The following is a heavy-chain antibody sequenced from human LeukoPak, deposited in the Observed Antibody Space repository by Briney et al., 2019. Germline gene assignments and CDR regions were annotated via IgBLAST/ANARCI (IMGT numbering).Heavy chain of an antibody. V-gene: IGHV3-30-3*02. J-gene: IGHJ4*02. Sequence: GGSLRLSCAASGFTFSSYAMHWVRQAPGKGLEWVAVISYDGSNKYYADSVKGRFTISRDNSKNTVYLQMNSLRVEDTAVYYCAKRYVSSNYYQCLGEWGQGTLVTVSS. CDR2: ISYDGSNK. D-gene: IGHD3-22*01. CDR3: AKRYVSSNYYQCLGE. CDR1: GFTFSSYA.